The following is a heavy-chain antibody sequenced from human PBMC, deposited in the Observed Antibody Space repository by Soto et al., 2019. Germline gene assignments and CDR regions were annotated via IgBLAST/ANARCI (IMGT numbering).Heavy chain of an antibody. V-gene: IGHV4-59*01. J-gene: IGHJ4*02. D-gene: IGHD3-22*01. CDR2: LYYGRSA. CDR3: ALRSMAVVPEY. Sequence: QVQLQESGPGLVKPSETLSLTCAVSGDSISTYYCMWIRQPPGKGLESIGYLYYGRSANYNPSLKIRVTLSVDTSTNQCSLTLSSMTAADTAVYYCALRSMAVVPEYWGQGTLVTVSS. CDR1: GDSISTYY.